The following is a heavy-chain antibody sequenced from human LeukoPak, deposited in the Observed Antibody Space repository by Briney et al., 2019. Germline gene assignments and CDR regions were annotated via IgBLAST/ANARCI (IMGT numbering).Heavy chain of an antibody. Sequence: GGSLRLSCAASGFTFSSYATSWVRQAPGQGLEWVSTISNSGDATFYADAVKGRFTISRDNSKNTLYLQMYSLRAEDTAIYYCAKAPPYTKYFDYWGQGTLLTVSS. CDR2: ISNSGDAT. CDR1: GFTFSSYA. D-gene: IGHD1-1*01. V-gene: IGHV3-23*01. J-gene: IGHJ4*02. CDR3: AKAPPYTKYFDY.